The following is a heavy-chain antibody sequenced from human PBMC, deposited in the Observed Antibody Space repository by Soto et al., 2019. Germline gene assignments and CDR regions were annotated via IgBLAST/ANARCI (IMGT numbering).Heavy chain of an antibody. V-gene: IGHV4-30-2*05. D-gene: IGHD4-4*01. J-gene: IGHJ6*03. Sequence: PSETLSLTCTVSGGSISSGGYSWSRIQQPPGKGLEWIGYMYHSGSTYYNPSLKSRVTISVDTSKNQFSLKLNSVTAADTAVYYCASESTGQPPGQHYYYYYMDVWGKGTTVTVSS. CDR1: GGSISSGGYS. CDR3: ASESTGQPPGQHYYYYYMDV. CDR2: MYHSGST.